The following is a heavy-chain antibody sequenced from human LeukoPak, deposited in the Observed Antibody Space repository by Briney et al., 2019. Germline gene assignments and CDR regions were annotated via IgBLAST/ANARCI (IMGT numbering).Heavy chain of an antibody. J-gene: IGHJ4*02. CDR3: ARDRVYGSGSSDC. D-gene: IGHD3-10*01. CDR2: INGDGSGT. CDR1: GFTFTSHW. V-gene: IGHV3-74*01. Sequence: GGSLRLSCTASGFTFTSHWMHWVRQVPGKGLVWVSRINGDGSGTNHADSVKGRFTISRGNAKNTLYLQMNSLRVEDTAVYYCARDRVYGSGSSDCWGQGTLVTVSS.